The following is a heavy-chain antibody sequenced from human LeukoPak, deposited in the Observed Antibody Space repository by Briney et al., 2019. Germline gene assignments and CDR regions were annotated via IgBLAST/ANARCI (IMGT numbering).Heavy chain of an antibody. J-gene: IGHJ4*02. V-gene: IGHV1-2*02. CDR1: GYTFTGYY. CDR3: ARGHRITMIVVGTQGYFDY. D-gene: IGHD3-22*01. Sequence: ASVKVSCKASGYTFTGYYMHCVRQAPGQGLEWMGWINPNSGGTNYAQKFQGRVTMTRDTSISTAYMELSRLRSDDTAVYYCARGHRITMIVVGTQGYFDYWGQGTLVTVSS. CDR2: INPNSGGT.